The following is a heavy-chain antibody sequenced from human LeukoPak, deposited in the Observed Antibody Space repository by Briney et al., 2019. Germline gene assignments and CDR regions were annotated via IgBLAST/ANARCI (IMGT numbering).Heavy chain of an antibody. V-gene: IGHV3-21*01. J-gene: IGHJ5*02. D-gene: IGHD5-24*01. CDR2: ISSSSSYI. CDR3: ARDIREMATFGEFDP. CDR1: GFTFSSYS. Sequence: GGSLRLSCAASGFTFSSYSMNWVRQAPGKGLEWVSSISSSSSYIYYADSVKGRFTISRDNAKNSLYLQMNSLRAEDTAVYYCARDIREMATFGEFDPWGQETLVTVSS.